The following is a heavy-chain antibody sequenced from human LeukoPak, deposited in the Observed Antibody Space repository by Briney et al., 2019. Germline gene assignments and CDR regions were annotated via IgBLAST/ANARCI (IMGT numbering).Heavy chain of an antibody. CDR1: GYTFTTYD. Sequence: GASVKVSCKASGYTFTTYDINWGRQATGQGLEWMGWMNPNSDNTGYAQKFQGRVSMTRNTSISTVYMELSSLGSEDTAVYYCASHSGSYYDAFDIWGQGTMVTVSS. J-gene: IGHJ3*02. D-gene: IGHD1-26*01. CDR3: ASHSGSYYDAFDI. V-gene: IGHV1-8*01. CDR2: MNPNSDNT.